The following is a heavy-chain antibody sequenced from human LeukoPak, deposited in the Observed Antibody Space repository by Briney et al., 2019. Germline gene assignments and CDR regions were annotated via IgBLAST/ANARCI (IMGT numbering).Heavy chain of an antibody. Sequence: SVKVSCKASGGTFSSYAISWVRQAPGQGLEWMGGIIPIFGTANYAQKFQGRVTITADESASTAYMELSSLRSEDTAVYYCARDALKDGYNYVGYWGQGTLVTVSS. CDR2: IIPIFGTA. V-gene: IGHV1-69*13. CDR3: ARDALKDGYNYVGY. D-gene: IGHD5-24*01. J-gene: IGHJ4*02. CDR1: GGTFSSYA.